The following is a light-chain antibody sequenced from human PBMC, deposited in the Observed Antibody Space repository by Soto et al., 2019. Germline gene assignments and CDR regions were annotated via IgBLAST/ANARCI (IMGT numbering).Light chain of an antibody. CDR2: GAS. CDR3: QQYGRSPGLFT. V-gene: IGKV3-20*01. J-gene: IGKJ3*01. Sequence: EIVLTQSPGTLSLSPGERASLSCRASQSVSNTYLAWYQQKPGQAPRLLIYGASTRATGIPDRFSGSGSGTDFTLTISRLEPEDFAVYYCQQYGRSPGLFTFGPGTKVDSK. CDR1: QSVSNTY.